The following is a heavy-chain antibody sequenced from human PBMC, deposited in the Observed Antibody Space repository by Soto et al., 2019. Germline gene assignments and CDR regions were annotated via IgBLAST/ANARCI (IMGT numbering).Heavy chain of an antibody. J-gene: IGHJ6*02. CDR3: ARGIRDFWSGYCYGMDV. V-gene: IGHV4-34*01. CDR2: INHSGST. CDR1: GGSFSGYY. D-gene: IGHD3-3*01. Sequence: PSETLSLTCAVYGGSFSGYYWSWIRQPPGKGLEWIGEINHSGSTNYNPSLKSRVTISVDTSKNQFSLKLSSVTAADTAVYYCARGIRDFWSGYCYGMDVWGQGTTVTVSS.